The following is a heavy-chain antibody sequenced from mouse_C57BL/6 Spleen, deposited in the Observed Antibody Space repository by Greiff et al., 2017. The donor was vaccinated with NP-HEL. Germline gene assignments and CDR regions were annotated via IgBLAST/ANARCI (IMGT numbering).Heavy chain of an antibody. CDR2: ISSGGDYI. V-gene: IGHV5-9-1*02. CDR1: GFTFSSYA. CDR3: TREGDYDRGDFDY. Sequence: EVQGVESGEGLVKPGGSLKLSCAASGFTFSSYAMSWVRQTPEKRLEWVAYISSGGDYIYYADTVKGRFTISRDNARNTLYLQMSSLKSEDTAMYYCTREGDYDRGDFDYWGQGTTLTVSS. J-gene: IGHJ2*01. D-gene: IGHD2-4*01.